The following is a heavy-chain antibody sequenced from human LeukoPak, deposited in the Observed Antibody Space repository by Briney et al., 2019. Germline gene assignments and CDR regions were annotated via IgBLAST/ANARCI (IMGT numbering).Heavy chain of an antibody. CDR3: ARARIAAAGRDWYFDL. CDR2: IYYSGST. CDR1: GGSISSYY. Sequence: SETLSLTCTVSGGSISSYYWSWIRQPPGKGLEWIGYIYYSGSTNYNPSLKSRVTISVDTPKNQFSLKLSSVTAADTAVYYCARARIAAAGRDWYFDLWGRGTLVTVSS. V-gene: IGHV4-59*01. D-gene: IGHD6-13*01. J-gene: IGHJ2*01.